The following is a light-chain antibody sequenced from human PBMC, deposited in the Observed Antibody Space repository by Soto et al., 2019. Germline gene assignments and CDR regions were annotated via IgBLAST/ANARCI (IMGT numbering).Light chain of an antibody. CDR1: SGHSSYA. Sequence: QLVLTQPPSASASPGASVKLTCTLSSGHSSYAIAWHQQQPEKGPRFLMKVNRDGNQNKGDGIPDRFSGSSSGAERYLTISSLQSEDEADYYCQTWGAGIVVFGGGTKLTVL. CDR2: VNRDGNQ. CDR3: QTWGAGIVV. J-gene: IGLJ2*01. V-gene: IGLV4-69*01.